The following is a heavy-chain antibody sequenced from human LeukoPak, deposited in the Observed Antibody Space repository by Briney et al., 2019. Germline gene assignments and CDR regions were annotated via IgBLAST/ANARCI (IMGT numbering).Heavy chain of an antibody. V-gene: IGHV3-23*01. CDR2: ISGSGGST. Sequence: GGSLRLACAASGFTFSSYAMSWVRQAPGKGLEWVSAISGSGGSTYYADSVKGRFTISRDNSKNTLYLQMNSLRAEDTAVYYCAKVTATPNYYYGMDVWGQGTTVTVSS. CDR3: AKVTATPNYYYGMDV. CDR1: GFTFSSYA. D-gene: IGHD2-21*02. J-gene: IGHJ6*02.